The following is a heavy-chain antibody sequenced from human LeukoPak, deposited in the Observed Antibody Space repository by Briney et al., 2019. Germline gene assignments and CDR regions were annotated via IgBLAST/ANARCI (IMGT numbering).Heavy chain of an antibody. CDR2: IYYSGST. CDR3: ARPTDYYGMDV. Sequence: PSETLSLTCTVSGGSISSSSYYWGWIRQPAGKGLEWIGSIYYSGSTYYNPSLKSRVTISVDTSKNQFSLKLSSVTAADTAVYYCARPTDYYGMDVWGQGTTVTVSS. CDR1: GGSISSSSYY. J-gene: IGHJ6*02. V-gene: IGHV4-39*01.